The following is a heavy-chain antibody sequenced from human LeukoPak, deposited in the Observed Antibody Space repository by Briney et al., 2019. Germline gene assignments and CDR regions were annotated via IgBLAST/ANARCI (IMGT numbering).Heavy chain of an antibody. CDR2: TYYRSKWYN. J-gene: IGHJ4*02. CDR1: GDSFSSNSAA. Sequence: SQTLSLTCDISGDSFSSNSAAWTWIRQSPSRGLEWLGRTYYRSKWYNDYAVSVKSRMTINADTSKNQFSLQLNSVTPEDTAVYYCAKGRWALFDCWGQGTLVTVSS. V-gene: IGHV6-1*01. D-gene: IGHD3-10*01. CDR3: AKGRWALFDC.